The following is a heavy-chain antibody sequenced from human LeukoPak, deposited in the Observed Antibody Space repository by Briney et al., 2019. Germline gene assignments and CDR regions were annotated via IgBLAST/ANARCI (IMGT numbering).Heavy chain of an antibody. Sequence: PSETLSLTCAVYGGSFSGDFWSWIRQPPGKGLEWIGYIYYSGSTNYNPSLKSRVTISVDTSKNQFSLKLSSVTAADTAVYYCARDRVFGFDYWGQGTLVTVSS. J-gene: IGHJ4*02. V-gene: IGHV4-59*01. CDR3: ARDRVFGFDY. CDR2: IYYSGST. D-gene: IGHD3-16*01. CDR1: GGSFSGDF.